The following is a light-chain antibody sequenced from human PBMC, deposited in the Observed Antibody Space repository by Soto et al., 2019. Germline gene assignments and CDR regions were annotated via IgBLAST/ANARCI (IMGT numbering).Light chain of an antibody. Sequence: EIVLTQSPGTLSLSPGERATLSCRSSQSVSSNYLAWYQQKPGQAPRLLIYDASSRATGIPDRFSGSGSGTDFTLTISRLEPEDFAVYYCQQSGSSPSTCGQGTKVEIK. CDR3: QQSGSSPST. V-gene: IGKV3-20*01. J-gene: IGKJ1*01. CDR1: QSVSSNY. CDR2: DAS.